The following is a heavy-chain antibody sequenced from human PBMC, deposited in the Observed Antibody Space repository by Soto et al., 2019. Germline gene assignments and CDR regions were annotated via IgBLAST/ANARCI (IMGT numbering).Heavy chain of an antibody. CDR2: ISHDGNIK. V-gene: IGHV3-30*18. CDR1: GFSFSSYA. Sequence: QVQLVESGGGVVQPGRSLRLSCAASGFSFSSYAMHWVRQAPGKGLEWVAIISHDGNIKRYADFVEGRFIVFRDNSNNNLLLQMESLKPDDTAVYYCSQELAYGDFWRGLEYWGQGTLVTVAS. J-gene: IGHJ4*02. CDR3: SQELAYGDFWRGLEY. D-gene: IGHD3-3*01.